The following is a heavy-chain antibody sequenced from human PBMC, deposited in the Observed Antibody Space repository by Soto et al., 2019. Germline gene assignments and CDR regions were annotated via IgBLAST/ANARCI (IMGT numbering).Heavy chain of an antibody. D-gene: IGHD2-8*02. CDR2: INHSGST. CDR1: CGSFIGYY. CDR3: ARDKITGLFDY. V-gene: IGHV4-34*01. Sequence: PSETLSLTCAVYCGSFIGYYWPWILQPPAWGLEWIGEINHSGSTNYNPSLKSRVTISVDTSKNQFSLKLTSVTAADTAVYYCARDKITGLFDYWGHGPLVTVSS. J-gene: IGHJ4*01.